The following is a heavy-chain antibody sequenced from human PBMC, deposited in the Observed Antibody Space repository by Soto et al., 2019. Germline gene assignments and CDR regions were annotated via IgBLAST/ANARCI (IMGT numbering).Heavy chain of an antibody. V-gene: IGHV4-59*08. D-gene: IGHD3-10*01. J-gene: IGHJ5*02. CDR2: VHHTGQT. CDR1: GGAISSYY. Sequence: QVQLQQSGPGLVLVKPSETLSLTCTVSGGAISSYYWSWIRQPPGKGLEWIGYVHHTGQTMYNTSLKSRATVTVATSHNRFYLRLTSVAAGVSAVYYCARHPLWDRGWLHPWGQGSVVTVSS. CDR3: ARHPLWDRGWLHP.